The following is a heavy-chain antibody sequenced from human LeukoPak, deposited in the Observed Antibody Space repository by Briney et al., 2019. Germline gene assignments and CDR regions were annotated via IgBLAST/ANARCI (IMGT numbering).Heavy chain of an antibody. D-gene: IGHD6-13*01. Sequence: SETLSLTCTVSGGSIRSFFWSWIRQPAGKGLEWIGYIYYSGSTYYNPSLKSRITISVDTSKNQFSLKLSSVTAADTAVYYCARVSSSFDNWGQGTLVTVSS. CDR1: GGSIRSFF. CDR2: IYYSGST. V-gene: IGHV4-59*06. J-gene: IGHJ4*02. CDR3: ARVSSSFDN.